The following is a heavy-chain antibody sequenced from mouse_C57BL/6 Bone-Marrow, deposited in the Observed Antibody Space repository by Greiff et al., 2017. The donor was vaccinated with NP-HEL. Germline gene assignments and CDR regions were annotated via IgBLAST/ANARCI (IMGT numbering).Heavy chain of an antibody. CDR2: INPSSGYT. J-gene: IGHJ2*01. Sequence: VQLQQSGAELAKPGASVKLSCKASGYTFTSYWMHWVKQRPGQGLEWIGYINPSSGYTKYNQKFKAKATLTADKSSSTAYLQLSSLTYEDSAVYYCASTRGFDYWGQGTTLTVSS. CDR3: ASTRGFDY. CDR1: GYTFTSYW. V-gene: IGHV1-7*01.